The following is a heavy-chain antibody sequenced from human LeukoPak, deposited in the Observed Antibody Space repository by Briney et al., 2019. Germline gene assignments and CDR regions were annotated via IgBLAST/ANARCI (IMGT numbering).Heavy chain of an antibody. Sequence: TGGSLRLSCAASGFTFRDYWMQWIRQAPGKGLVWVSRIKGDGSHTIYADSVKGRFTISRDNAKNTLYLQMKSLRVEDTALYYCVRDWDHFDFDSWGQGTLVTVSS. D-gene: IGHD1-26*01. V-gene: IGHV3-74*01. J-gene: IGHJ5*01. CDR3: VRDWDHFDFDS. CDR1: GFTFRDYW. CDR2: IKGDGSHT.